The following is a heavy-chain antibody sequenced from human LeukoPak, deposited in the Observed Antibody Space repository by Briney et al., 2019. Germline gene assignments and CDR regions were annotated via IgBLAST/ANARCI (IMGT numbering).Heavy chain of an antibody. CDR2: ISYDGSNK. CDR3: AKDQNLYYYGSGSPDY. Sequence: GGSLRLSCAASGFTFSSYGMHWVRQAPGKGLEWVAVISYDGSNKYYADSVKGRFTISRDNSKNTLYLQMNSLRDEDTAVYYCAKDQNLYYYGSGSPDYWGQGTLVTVSS. J-gene: IGHJ4*02. D-gene: IGHD3-10*01. V-gene: IGHV3-30*18. CDR1: GFTFSSYG.